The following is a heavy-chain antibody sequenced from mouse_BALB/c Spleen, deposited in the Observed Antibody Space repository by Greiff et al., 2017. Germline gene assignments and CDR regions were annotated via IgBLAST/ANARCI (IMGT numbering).Heavy chain of an antibody. CDR3: TRDGGAY. V-gene: IGHV5-6-4*01. J-gene: IGHJ3*01. Sequence: DVHLVESGGGLVKPGGSLKLSCAASGFTFSSYTMSWVRQTPEKRLEWVATISSGGSYTYYPDSVKGRFTISRDNAKNTLYLQMSSLKSEDTAMYYCTRDGGAYWGQGTLVTVSA. CDR1: GFTFSSYT. CDR2: ISSGGSYT.